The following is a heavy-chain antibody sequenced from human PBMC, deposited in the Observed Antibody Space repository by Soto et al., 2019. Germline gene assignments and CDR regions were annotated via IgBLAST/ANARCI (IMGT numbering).Heavy chain of an antibody. V-gene: IGHV1-69*02. Sequence: QLVQSGAEVKKPGSSVKVSCKASGGDFLSYTISWVRQAPGQGPEWMGTIIPILDVAKHAQKFQGRVAITADKATSTVYMELKRLRSDDTAVYYCAQMWFGELWHGMDVWGQGTTITVSS. CDR3: AQMWFGELWHGMDV. J-gene: IGHJ6*02. CDR2: IIPILDVA. CDR1: GGDFLSYT. D-gene: IGHD3-10*01.